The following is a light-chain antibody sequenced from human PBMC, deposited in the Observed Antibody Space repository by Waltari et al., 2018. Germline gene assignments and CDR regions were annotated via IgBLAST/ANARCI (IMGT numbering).Light chain of an antibody. CDR3: QQYNNWPPIT. CDR1: ESISNN. Sequence: ETVMTQSPATLSVSPGERATLSCRASESISNNLAWYQQKPGQAPRLLIYRASTRATGIPARFSGSGSGTEFTLTISSLQSEDFAVYYYQQYNNWPPITFGGGTKVEI. V-gene: IGKV3-15*01. CDR2: RAS. J-gene: IGKJ4*01.